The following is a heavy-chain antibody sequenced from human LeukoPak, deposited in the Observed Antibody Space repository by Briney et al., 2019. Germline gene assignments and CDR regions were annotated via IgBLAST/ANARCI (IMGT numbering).Heavy chain of an antibody. Sequence: GGSLRLSCAASGFTFDDDGMSWVRQAPGKGLEWVSGINWNGGSIRYGDSVKGRFTISRDNAKNSLYLQMHSLSDEDTALYYCARGAAGQRGFDYWGQGTLVTVSS. J-gene: IGHJ4*02. CDR3: ARGAAGQRGFDY. CDR1: GFTFDDDG. CDR2: INWNGGSI. D-gene: IGHD4/OR15-4a*01. V-gene: IGHV3-20*04.